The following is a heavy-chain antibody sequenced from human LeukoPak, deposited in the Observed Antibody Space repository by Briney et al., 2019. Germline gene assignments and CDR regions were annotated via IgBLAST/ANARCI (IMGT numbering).Heavy chain of an antibody. Sequence: SGGSPRLSCAASGFTFSSYAMSWVRQAPGKGLEWVSSISGSGGSTYYADSVKGRFTISRDNSKNTLYLQMNSLRTEDTAVYYCAKGYMSTALFDYWGQGTLVTVSS. J-gene: IGHJ4*02. V-gene: IGHV3-23*01. CDR1: GFTFSSYA. CDR2: ISGSGGST. D-gene: IGHD4-17*01. CDR3: AKGYMSTALFDY.